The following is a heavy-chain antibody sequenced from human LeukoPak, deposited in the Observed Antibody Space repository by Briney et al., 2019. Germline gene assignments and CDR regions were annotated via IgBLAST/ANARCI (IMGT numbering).Heavy chain of an antibody. D-gene: IGHD3-3*01. CDR1: GFTFSNYV. CDR3: AKRGSFGAVNYYYYYVDV. Sequence: GGSLRLSCAASGFTFSNYVMHWVRQAPGKGLEWVAFVRFEGSNKYYADSVKGRFTISRDNSKDTLYLQMNSLRVEDTAVYYCAKRGSFGAVNYYYYYVDVWGKGTTVTVSS. J-gene: IGHJ6*03. CDR2: VRFEGSNK. V-gene: IGHV3-30*02.